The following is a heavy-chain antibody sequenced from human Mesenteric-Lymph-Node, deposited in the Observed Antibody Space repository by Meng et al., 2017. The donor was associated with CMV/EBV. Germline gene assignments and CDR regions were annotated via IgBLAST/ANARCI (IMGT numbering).Heavy chain of an antibody. CDR3: AKHNTLPYGMDV. V-gene: IGHV3-23*01. J-gene: IGHJ6*02. CDR1: GFTVSSNY. CDR2: ISGSGGST. D-gene: IGHD2-2*02. Sequence: GESLKISCAASGFTVSSNYMSWVRQAPGKGLEWVSAISGSGGSTYYADSVKGRFTISRDNSKNTLYLQMNSLRAEDTAVYYCAKHNTLPYGMDVWGQGTTVTVSS.